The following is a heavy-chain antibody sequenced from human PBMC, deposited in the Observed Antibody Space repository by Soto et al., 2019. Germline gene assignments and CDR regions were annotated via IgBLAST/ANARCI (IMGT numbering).Heavy chain of an antibody. Sequence: SETLSLTCTVSGGSISSYYWSWIRQPPGKGLEWIGYIYYSGSTNYNPSLKSRVTISVDTSKNQFSLKLSSVTAADTAVYYCARVGSGWYVYYYYYGMDVWGQGTKVTVSS. CDR3: ARVGSGWYVYYYYYGMDV. CDR2: IYYSGST. CDR1: GGSISSYY. V-gene: IGHV4-59*01. J-gene: IGHJ6*02. D-gene: IGHD6-19*01.